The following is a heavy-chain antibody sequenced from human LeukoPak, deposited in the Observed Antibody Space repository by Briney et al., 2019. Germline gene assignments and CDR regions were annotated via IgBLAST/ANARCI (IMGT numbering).Heavy chain of an antibody. CDR1: GGSISSYY. CDR3: ARVYFVTTNFDY. CDR2: IYYSGST. Sequence: SETLSLTCTVSGGSISSYYWSWIRQPPGKGLEWIGYIYYSGSTNYKSSLKSRVTISVDTSKNQFSLKLSSVTAADTAVYYCARVYFVTTNFDYWGQGTLVTVSS. V-gene: IGHV4-59*01. J-gene: IGHJ4*02. D-gene: IGHD4-17*01.